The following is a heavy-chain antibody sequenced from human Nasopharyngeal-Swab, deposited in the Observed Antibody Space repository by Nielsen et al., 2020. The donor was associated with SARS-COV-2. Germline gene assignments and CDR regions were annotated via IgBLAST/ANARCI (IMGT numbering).Heavy chain of an antibody. CDR2: IYYSGST. CDR1: GGSISSSSSS. CDR3: ARLTADVLRFFRPYYFDY. Sequence: SETLSLTCTVSGGSISSSSSSWGWIRQPPGKGLEWIGSIYYSGSTYYNPSLKSRVTISVDTSTNQFSLKLSSVTAADTAVYYCARLTADVLRFFRPYYFDYWGQGTLVTVSS. V-gene: IGHV4-39*01. D-gene: IGHD3-3*01. J-gene: IGHJ4*02.